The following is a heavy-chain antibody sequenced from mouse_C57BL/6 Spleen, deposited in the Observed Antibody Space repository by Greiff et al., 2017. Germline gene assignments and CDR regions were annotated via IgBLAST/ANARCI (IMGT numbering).Heavy chain of an antibody. CDR3: ARAGYGSSYGWYFDV. CDR1: GYTFTSYW. CDR2: INPSSGYT. V-gene: IGHV1-7*01. Sequence: QVQLQQSGADLAKPGASVKLSCKASGYTFTSYWMHWVNQRPGQGLEWIGYINPSSGYTKYNQKFKDTATLTADKSASTDYMQLSSLTYEDSAVYYCARAGYGSSYGWYFDVWGTGTTVTVAS. J-gene: IGHJ1*03. D-gene: IGHD1-1*01.